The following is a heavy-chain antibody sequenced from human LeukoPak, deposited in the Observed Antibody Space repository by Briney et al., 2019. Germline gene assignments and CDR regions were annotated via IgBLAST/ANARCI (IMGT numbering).Heavy chain of an antibody. CDR2: IWYDGSNK. Sequence: GRSLRLSCAASGFTFSSYGMHWVRQAPGKGLEWVAVIWYDGSNKYYADSVKDRFTISRDNSKNTLYLQMNSLRAEDTAVYYCARDPSIAAAGTLIDCWGQGTLVTVSS. J-gene: IGHJ4*02. CDR1: GFTFSSYG. CDR3: ARDPSIAAAGTLIDC. V-gene: IGHV3-33*01. D-gene: IGHD6-13*01.